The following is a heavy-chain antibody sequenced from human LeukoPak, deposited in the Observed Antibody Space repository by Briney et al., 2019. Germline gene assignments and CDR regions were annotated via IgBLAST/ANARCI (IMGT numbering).Heavy chain of an antibody. J-gene: IGHJ4*02. CDR3: AKARDLAIVAAHFDY. V-gene: IGHV3-23*01. CDR1: GFTFSSYA. D-gene: IGHD1-26*01. Sequence: GGSLRLSCAASGFTFSSYAMSWVRQAPGKGLEWVSSVSGGGGTTYYPDSVKGRFTISGDNSKNTLYLQMNSLRAEDTAVYYCAKARDLAIVAAHFDYWGQGTLVTVSS. CDR2: VSGGGGTT.